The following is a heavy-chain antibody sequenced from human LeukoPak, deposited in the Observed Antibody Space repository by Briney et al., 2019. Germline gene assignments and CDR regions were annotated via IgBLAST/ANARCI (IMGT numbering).Heavy chain of an antibody. CDR1: GGSISSSSYY. D-gene: IGHD6-19*01. CDR3: ARRSGWYGGSFDY. V-gene: IGHV4-39*01. J-gene: IGHJ4*02. Sequence: SEALSLTCTVSGGSISSSSYYWGWIRQPQGKGLEWIGSIYYSGSSYYNPSLKSRVTISVDTSKNQFSLKLSSVTAADTAVYYCARRSGWYGGSFDYWGQGTLVTVSS. CDR2: IYYSGSS.